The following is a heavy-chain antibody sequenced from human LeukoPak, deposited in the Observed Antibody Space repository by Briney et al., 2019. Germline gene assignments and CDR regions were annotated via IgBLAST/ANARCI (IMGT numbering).Heavy chain of an antibody. CDR1: GFTFSSYA. J-gene: IGHJ5*02. CDR3: ARVRRVGGFDP. D-gene: IGHD3-10*01. CDR2: ISYDGSNK. Sequence: GGSLRLSYAASGFTFSSYAMHWVRQAPGKGLEWVAVISYDGSNKYYADSVKGRFTISRDNSKNTLYLQMNSLRAEDTAVYYCARVRRVGGFDPWGQGTLVTVSS. V-gene: IGHV3-30-3*01.